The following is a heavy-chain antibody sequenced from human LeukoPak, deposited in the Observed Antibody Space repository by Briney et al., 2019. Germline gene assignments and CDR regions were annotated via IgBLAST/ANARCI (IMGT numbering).Heavy chain of an antibody. J-gene: IGHJ6*02. CDR3: ARDHYLITPMDV. D-gene: IGHD3-22*01. CDR1: GFTFSSYA. V-gene: IGHV3-30*04. CDR2: ISYDGSNK. Sequence: GRSLRLSCAASGFTFSSYAMHWVRQAPGKGLEWVAVISYDGSNKYYADSVKGRFTISRDNSKNTLYPQMNSLRAEDTAVYYCARDHYLITPMDVWGQGTTVTVSS.